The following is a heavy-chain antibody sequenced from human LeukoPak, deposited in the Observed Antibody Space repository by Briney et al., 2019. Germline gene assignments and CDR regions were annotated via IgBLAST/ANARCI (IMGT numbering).Heavy chain of an antibody. D-gene: IGHD1-26*01. CDR3: ARDHPSRYSGSYFDY. J-gene: IGHJ4*02. CDR1: GFTFSSYW. CDR2: INSDGSST. V-gene: IGHV3-74*01. Sequence: GGSLRLSCAASGFTFSSYWMHWVRQAPGKGLVWVSRINSDGSSTSYADSVRGRFTISRDNAKNTLYLQMNSLRAEDTAVYYCARDHPSRYSGSYFDYWGQGTLVTVSP.